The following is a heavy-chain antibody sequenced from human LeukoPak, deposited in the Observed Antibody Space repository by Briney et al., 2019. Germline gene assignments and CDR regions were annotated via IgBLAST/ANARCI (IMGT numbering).Heavy chain of an antibody. CDR2: INHSGST. V-gene: IGHV4-34*01. CDR1: GGSFSGYY. D-gene: IGHD3-10*01. CDR3: ARLTYYYGSGSYGTCFDY. J-gene: IGHJ4*02. Sequence: SETLSLTCAVYGGSFSGYYWSWIRQPPGKGLEWIGEINHSGSTNYNPSLKSRATISVDTSKNQFSLKLSSVTAADTAVYYCARLTYYYGSGSYGTCFDYWGQGTLVTVSS.